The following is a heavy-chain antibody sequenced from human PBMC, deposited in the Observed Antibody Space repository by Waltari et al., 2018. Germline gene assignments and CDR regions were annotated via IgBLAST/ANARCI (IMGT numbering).Heavy chain of an antibody. Sequence: QVQLQESGPGLVKPSQTLSLTCTVSGGSISSGGSYWNWIRQHPGKGLEWVGYIYYSGSTYYNPSLKSLLTISVDTSRNQFSRKLSSVTAADTAVYYCARADYGGSIDYWGQGTLVTVSS. V-gene: IGHV4-31*01. CDR1: GGSISSGGSY. CDR3: ARADYGGSIDY. J-gene: IGHJ4*02. D-gene: IGHD4-17*01. CDR2: IYYSGST.